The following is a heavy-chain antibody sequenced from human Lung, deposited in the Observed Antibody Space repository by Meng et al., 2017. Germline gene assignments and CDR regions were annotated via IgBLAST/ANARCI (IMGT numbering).Heavy chain of an antibody. CDR2: IWNDGSNQ. Sequence: VSVGVVGGGGVHPGKSLGVSCEWCGFSLRSYGLHWVRQAPGKGREWGAGIWNDGSNQYYADSVKGRFSISRDNSKNTLFLQMNSLRAEDTAMYFCARDERATQFEYWGQGTLVTVSS. J-gene: IGHJ4*02. CDR1: GFSLRSYG. V-gene: IGHV3-33*01. CDR3: ARDERATQFEY.